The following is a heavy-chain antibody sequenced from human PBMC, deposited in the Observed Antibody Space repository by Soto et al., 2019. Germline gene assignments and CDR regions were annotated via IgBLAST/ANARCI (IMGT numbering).Heavy chain of an antibody. V-gene: IGHV4-59*08. CDR2: IYYSGST. Sequence: SETLSLTCTVSGGSISSYYWSWIRQPPGKGLEWIGYIYYSGSTNYNPSLKSRVTISVDTSKNQFSLKLSSVTAADTAVYYCARHALYYDYIWGSYRPEGPLDYWGQGTLVTVSS. CDR3: ARHALYYDYIWGSYRPEGPLDY. D-gene: IGHD3-16*02. CDR1: GGSISSYY. J-gene: IGHJ4*02.